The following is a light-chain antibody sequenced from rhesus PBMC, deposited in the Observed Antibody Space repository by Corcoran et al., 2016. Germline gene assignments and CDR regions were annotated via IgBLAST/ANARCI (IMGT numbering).Light chain of an antibody. CDR3: YQRNSRYFP. J-gene: IGKJ3*01. CDR2: GAS. CDR1: QSVSSY. Sequence: QVILTQSPATLSLSPGERATLSCRASQSVSSYLAWYQQKPGAAPRLLIYGASSRATGIPDRFSGGGSVTDFTLTISSLKPEYFAVYHFYQRNSRYFPCGPGTKLDI. V-gene: IGKV3-10*01.